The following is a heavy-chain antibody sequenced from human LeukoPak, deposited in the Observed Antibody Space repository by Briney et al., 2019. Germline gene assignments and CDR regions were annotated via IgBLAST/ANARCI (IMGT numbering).Heavy chain of an antibody. CDR3: ARGWYQQRWSDP. J-gene: IGHJ5*02. CDR2: IYYSGST. Sequence: SQTLSLTCTVSGGSISSGDYYWSWIRQPPGKGLEWIGYIYYSGSTYYNPSLKSRVTISVDTSKNQFSLKLSSVTAADTAVYYCARGWYQQRWSDPWGQGTLVTVSS. V-gene: IGHV4-30-4*01. D-gene: IGHD2-2*01. CDR1: GGSISSGDYY.